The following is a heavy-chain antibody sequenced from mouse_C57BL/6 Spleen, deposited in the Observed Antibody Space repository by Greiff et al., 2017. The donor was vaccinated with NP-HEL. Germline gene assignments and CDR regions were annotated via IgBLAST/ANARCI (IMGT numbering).Heavy chain of an antibody. CDR2: IRHKANGYTT. Sequence: DVHLVESGGGLVQPGGSLSLSCAASGFTFTDYYMSWVRQPPGQALEWLGFIRHKANGYTTEYSAAVKGRFTISRDNSQSILYLQMNALRAEDSATYYCARYESPYYAMDYWGQGTSVTVSS. J-gene: IGHJ4*01. CDR1: GFTFTDYY. V-gene: IGHV7-3*01. CDR3: ARYESPYYAMDY.